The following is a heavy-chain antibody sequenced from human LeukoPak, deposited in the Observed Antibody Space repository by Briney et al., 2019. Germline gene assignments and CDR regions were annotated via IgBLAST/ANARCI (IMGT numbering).Heavy chain of an antibody. CDR3: TRERSTVTFDY. V-gene: IGHV4-59*11. Sequence: SETLSLTCTVSGGSISPHYWTWIRQTPGKGLEWIGYVYYNGLTSYDASLRSRLILSVDTARNQVSLKLTSVTAADTAVYYCTRERSTVTFDYWGQGTLVTVSS. D-gene: IGHD4-17*01. J-gene: IGHJ4*02. CDR2: VYYNGLT. CDR1: GGSISPHY.